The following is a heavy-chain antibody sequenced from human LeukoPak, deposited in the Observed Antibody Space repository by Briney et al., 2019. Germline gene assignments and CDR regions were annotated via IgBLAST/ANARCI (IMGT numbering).Heavy chain of an antibody. D-gene: IGHD5-12*01. CDR1: GGTFSSYA. J-gene: IGHJ6*03. Sequence: EASVKVSCKASGGTFSSYAISWVRQAPGQGLEWMGGIIPIFGTANYAQKFQGRVTITADESTSTAYMELSSLRSEDTAVYYCARHNSGYPRYYYYYMDVWGKGTTVTVSS. CDR3: ARHNSGYPRYYYYYMDV. CDR2: IIPIFGTA. V-gene: IGHV1-69*13.